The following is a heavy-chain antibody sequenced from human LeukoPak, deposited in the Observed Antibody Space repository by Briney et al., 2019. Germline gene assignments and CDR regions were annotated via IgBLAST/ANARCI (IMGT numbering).Heavy chain of an antibody. V-gene: IGHV3-23*01. CDR1: GFPLSSYA. D-gene: IGHD3-10*01. J-gene: IGHJ4*02. CDR3: ARKAGYYYGSGDY. CDR2: TSSSDAGT. Sequence: GGSLRLFCAASGFPLSSYAMSWVRQAPGKGLEWVSATSSSDAGTHYADSVRGRFNISRDNSKNTLYLQMHSLRAEDTAVYYCARKAGYYYGSGDYWGQGTLVTVSS.